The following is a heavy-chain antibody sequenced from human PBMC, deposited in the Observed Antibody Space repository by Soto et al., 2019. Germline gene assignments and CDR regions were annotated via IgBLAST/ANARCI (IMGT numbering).Heavy chain of an antibody. Sequence: QVQLVQSGAEVKKPGSSVKVSCKASGGTFSSYAISWVRQAPGQGLEWMGGIIPIFGTANYAQKFQGRVTITADESTSTADMELSSMRSEDTAVYYCARSIRWFGELTYWGQGTLVTVSS. CDR3: ARSIRWFGELTY. CDR1: GGTFSSYA. J-gene: IGHJ4*02. CDR2: IIPIFGTA. D-gene: IGHD3-10*01. V-gene: IGHV1-69*12.